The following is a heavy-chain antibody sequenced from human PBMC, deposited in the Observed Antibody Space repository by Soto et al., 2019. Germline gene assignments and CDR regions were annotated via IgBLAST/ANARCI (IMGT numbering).Heavy chain of an antibody. CDR3: ARSTMIVVVTSYDAFDI. J-gene: IGHJ3*02. Sequence: PSETLSLTCTVSGGSISSGDYYWSWIRQPPGRGLEWIGYIYYSGSTYYNPSLKSRVTISVDTSKNQFSLKLSSVTAADTAVYYCARSTMIVVVTSYDAFDIWGQGTMVTVSS. V-gene: IGHV4-30-4*01. CDR1: GGSISSGDYY. D-gene: IGHD3-22*01. CDR2: IYYSGST.